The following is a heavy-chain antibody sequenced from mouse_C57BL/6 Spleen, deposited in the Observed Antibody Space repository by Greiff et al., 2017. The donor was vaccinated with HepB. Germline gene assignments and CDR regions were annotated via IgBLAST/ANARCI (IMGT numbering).Heavy chain of an antibody. CDR3: ASPLFEGFAY. CDR2: IYPGDGDT. J-gene: IGHJ3*01. V-gene: IGHV1-82*01. CDR1: GYAFSSSW. D-gene: IGHD2-3*01. Sequence: VQLQESGPELVKPGASVKISCKASGYAFSSSWMNWVKQRPGKGLERIGRIYPGDGDTNYNGKFKGKATLTADKSSSTAYMQLSSLTSEDSAVYFCASPLFEGFAYWGQGTLVTVSA.